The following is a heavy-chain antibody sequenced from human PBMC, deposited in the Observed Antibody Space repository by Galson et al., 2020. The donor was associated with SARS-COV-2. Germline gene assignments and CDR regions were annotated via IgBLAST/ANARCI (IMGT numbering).Heavy chain of an antibody. CDR3: ATQGDILTGNSWFDL. J-gene: IGHJ5*02. CDR2: IYHSGST. CDR1: GYSISSGYY. Sequence: SETLSLTCAVSGYSISSGYYWGWIRQPPGKGLEWIGSIYHSGSTYYNPSLKSRVTISVDTSKNQFSLKLSSVTAADTAVYYCATQGDILTGNSWFDLWGQGTLVTVSS. V-gene: IGHV4-38-2*01. D-gene: IGHD3-9*01.